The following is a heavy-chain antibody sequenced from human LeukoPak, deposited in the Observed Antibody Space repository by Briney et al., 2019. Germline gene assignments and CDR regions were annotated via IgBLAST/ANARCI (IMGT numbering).Heavy chain of an antibody. V-gene: IGHV1-2*02. Sequence: GASVKVSCKASGYSFTGYYIHWVRQAPGQGLEWMGWINPNNGGTDFAQKFQGRVTMTRDTSMSTAYMELSSLRSDDTAVYYCARHYFDTSGPSAYWGQGTLVTVSS. D-gene: IGHD3-22*01. CDR2: INPNNGGT. CDR1: GYSFTGYY. CDR3: ARHYFDTSGPSAY. J-gene: IGHJ4*02.